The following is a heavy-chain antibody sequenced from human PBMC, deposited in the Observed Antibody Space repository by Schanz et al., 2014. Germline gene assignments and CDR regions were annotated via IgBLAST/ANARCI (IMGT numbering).Heavy chain of an antibody. D-gene: IGHD6-19*01. Sequence: QVQLVQSGADVKKPGASVKVSCKASGYTFTGYSMHWVRQAPGQGLEWMGWINPGSGDTKYSPKFQGRVTMTRDTSITTAYMELNRLTYDDTAVYYCARDDGFSSGWGQGTLVTVSS. CDR3: ARDDGFSSG. V-gene: IGHV1-2*02. CDR2: INPGSGDT. CDR1: GYTFTGYS. J-gene: IGHJ4*02.